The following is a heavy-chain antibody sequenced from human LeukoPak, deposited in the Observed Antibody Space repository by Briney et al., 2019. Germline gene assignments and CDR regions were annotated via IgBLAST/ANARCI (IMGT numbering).Heavy chain of an antibody. CDR2: VNPNNGDT. V-gene: IGHV1-2*02. Sequence: ASVKVSCTACRYTFTGYYMHWVRQAPGQGLEWVGLVNPNNGDTKYAQKFQGRVTMTRDTSVSTAYMELSRLRSDDTAVYYCARDSRVTNGDYWGQGTLVTVSS. J-gene: IGHJ4*02. D-gene: IGHD3-10*01. CDR3: ARDSRVTNGDY. CDR1: RYTFTGYY.